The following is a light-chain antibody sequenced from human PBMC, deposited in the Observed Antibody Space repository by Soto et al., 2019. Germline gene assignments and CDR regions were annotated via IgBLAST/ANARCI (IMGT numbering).Light chain of an antibody. CDR1: QSISSY. Sequence: EIVLTQSTASLYLPPPEGVTLSCRASQSISSYLLWYQQKPGQPPRLLIYAASNRATGIPARFSGSGSGTDFTLTISGLEPEDFAVYYCQQHSNWPLTFGGGTKVDIK. V-gene: IGKV3-11*01. J-gene: IGKJ4*01. CDR2: AAS. CDR3: QQHSNWPLT.